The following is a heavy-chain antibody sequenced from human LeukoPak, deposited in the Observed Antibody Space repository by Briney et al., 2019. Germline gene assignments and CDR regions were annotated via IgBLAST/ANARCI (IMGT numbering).Heavy chain of an antibody. V-gene: IGHV1-18*01. J-gene: IGHJ5*02. CDR1: GYTFTSYG. CDR3: ALLWFGELLSGDP. D-gene: IGHD3-10*01. Sequence: ASVKVSCKASGYTFTSYGISWVRQAPGQGLEWMGWISAYNGNTNYAQKLQGRVTMATDTSTSTAYMELRSLRSDDTAVYYCALLWFGELLSGDPWGQGTLVTVSS. CDR2: ISAYNGNT.